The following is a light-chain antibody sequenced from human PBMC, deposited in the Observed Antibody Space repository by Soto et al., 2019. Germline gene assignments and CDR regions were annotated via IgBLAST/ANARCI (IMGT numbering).Light chain of an antibody. J-gene: IGKJ1*01. CDR3: QQYNNWPT. CDR1: QSVSSN. CDR2: GAS. Sequence: EIVMTQSPATLSVSLGERATLSCRASQSVSSNLAWYQQKPGQAPRLLIYGASTRATGIPARFSGSGSGTEFTLTISGLQSEDFAVYSCQQYNNWPTFGQGNNVEIK. V-gene: IGKV3-15*01.